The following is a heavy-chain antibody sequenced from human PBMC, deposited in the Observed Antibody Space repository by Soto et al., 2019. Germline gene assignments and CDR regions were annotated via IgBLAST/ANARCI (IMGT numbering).Heavy chain of an antibody. CDR3: AVYSSSWYGIWYYYYGMDV. V-gene: IGHV1-8*01. J-gene: IGHJ6*02. CDR2: MNPNSGNT. CDR1: GYTFTSYD. Sequence: ASVKVSCKASGYTFTSYDINWVRQATGQGLEWMGWMNPNSGNTGYAQKFQGRVTMTRDTSISTAYMELSSLRSEDTAVYYCAVYSSSWYGIWYYYYGMDVWGQGTTVTVSS. D-gene: IGHD6-13*01.